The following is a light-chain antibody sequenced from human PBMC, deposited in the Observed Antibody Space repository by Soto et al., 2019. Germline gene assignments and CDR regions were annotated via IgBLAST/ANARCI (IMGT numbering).Light chain of an antibody. CDR3: QQRRNWPLT. CDR2: DAS. J-gene: IGKJ5*01. V-gene: IGKV3-11*01. Sequence: EIVLTQSPATLSLSPGERATLSCRASQSVSSYFAWYQQKPGQAPRLLIYDASNRATGIPARFSGSGSGTDFTLTISSLEHEDFAVYYCQQRRNWPLTFGQGTRLEIK. CDR1: QSVSSY.